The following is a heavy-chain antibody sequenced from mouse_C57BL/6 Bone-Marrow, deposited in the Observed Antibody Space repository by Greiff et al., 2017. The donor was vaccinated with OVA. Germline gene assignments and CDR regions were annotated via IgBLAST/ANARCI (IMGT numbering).Heavy chain of an antibody. CDR2: IYPRSGNT. D-gene: IGHD1-1*01. CDR1: GYTFTSYG. V-gene: IGHV1-81*01. Sequence: LVESGAELARPRASVKLSCKASGYTFTSYGISWVKQRTGQGLEWIGEIYPRSGNTYYNEKFKGKATLTADKSSSTAYMELRSLTSEDSAVYFCARITTVETMDYWGQGTSVTVSS. J-gene: IGHJ4*01. CDR3: ARITTVETMDY.